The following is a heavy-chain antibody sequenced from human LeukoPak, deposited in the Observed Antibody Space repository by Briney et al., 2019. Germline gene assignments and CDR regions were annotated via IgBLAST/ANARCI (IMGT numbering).Heavy chain of an antibody. D-gene: IGHD1-26*01. CDR2: ISAYNGDT. CDR1: GYTFNMHS. Sequence: ASVKVSCKASGYTFNMHSIIWVRQAPGQGLEWMGWISAYNGDTKYAEKFQGRVTMTTDRSTSTAYMEMRSLRSDDTAVYFCATDSGSYMLYWGQGTLVTVSS. V-gene: IGHV1-18*04. J-gene: IGHJ4*02. CDR3: ATDSGSYMLY.